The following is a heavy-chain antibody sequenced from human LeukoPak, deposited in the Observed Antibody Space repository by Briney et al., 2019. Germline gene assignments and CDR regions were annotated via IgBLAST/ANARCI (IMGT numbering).Heavy chain of an antibody. CDR3: ARQPELTGDY. J-gene: IGHJ4*02. V-gene: IGHV4-39*01. Sequence: PSETLSLTCTVSGGSISSRTYYWGWIRQPPGKGLEWIGSIYYSRSPYYNPSLKSRVTISVDTSKNQFSLKLSSVTAADTAVYYCARQPELTGDYWGQGTLVTVSS. D-gene: IGHD7-27*01. CDR2: IYYSRSP. CDR1: GGSISSRTYY.